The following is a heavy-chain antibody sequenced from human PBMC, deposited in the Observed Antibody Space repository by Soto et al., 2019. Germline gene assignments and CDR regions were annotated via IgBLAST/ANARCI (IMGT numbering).Heavy chain of an antibody. V-gene: IGHV3-23*01. Sequence: EVRLLESGGGLVQPGGSLRLSCAASGFTFSSYAMTWVRQAPGKGLEWVSGISGSGVSTYYADSVKGRFTISRDNSKNTLYLQMNSLRAEDTALYYCAKGSRAYCYSDSDYWGQGTLVTVSS. J-gene: IGHJ4*02. CDR3: AKGSRAYCYSDSDY. CDR1: GFTFSSYA. D-gene: IGHD2-21*02. CDR2: ISGSGVST.